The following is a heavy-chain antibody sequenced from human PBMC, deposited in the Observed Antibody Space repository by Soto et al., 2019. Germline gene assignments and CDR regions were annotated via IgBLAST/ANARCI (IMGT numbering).Heavy chain of an antibody. Sequence: SETLSLTCVVYDGSLTEYHWSWVRQTPGKGLEWIGEVSHHGTSHYNPSLGSRVIMSFDTSKNQVSLKLTSVTAADTAVYFCARVTMVIRDSDHFGVDVWGHGTTVTVSS. D-gene: IGHD4-17*01. J-gene: IGHJ6*02. CDR3: ARVTMVIRDSDHFGVDV. CDR1: DGSLTEYH. V-gene: IGHV4-34*01. CDR2: VSHHGTS.